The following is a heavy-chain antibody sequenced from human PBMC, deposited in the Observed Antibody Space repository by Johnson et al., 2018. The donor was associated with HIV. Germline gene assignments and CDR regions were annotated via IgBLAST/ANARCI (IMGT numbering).Heavy chain of an antibody. D-gene: IGHD5-24*01. Sequence: VQLVESGGGLVQPGRSLRLSCTTSGFTFGDYTMNWVRQAPGKGLEWVGFIRSKAYGGTTEYAASVKGRFTISRDDSKSIAYLQMNSLQTEDTAVYYCAKGDKMATITSRYDACELWGQGTMVIVSS. J-gene: IGHJ3*01. V-gene: IGHV3-49*04. CDR1: GFTFGDYT. CDR3: AKGDKMATITSRYDACEL. CDR2: IRSKAYGGTT.